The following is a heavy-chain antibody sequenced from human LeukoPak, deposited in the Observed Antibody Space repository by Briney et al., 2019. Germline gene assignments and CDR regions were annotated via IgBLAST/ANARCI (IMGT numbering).Heavy chain of an antibody. CDR1: GFTFNDYY. Sequence: GGSLRLSCAASGFTFNDYYMSWIRQAPGKGLEWVSYISSSGSTIDYADSVKGRFTISSDNAKNSLYLQMNSLRAEDTAMYYCAGDSGSYCIDYWGLGTLVTVSS. D-gene: IGHD1-26*01. J-gene: IGHJ4*02. CDR3: AGDSGSYCIDY. CDR2: ISSSGSTI. V-gene: IGHV3-11*01.